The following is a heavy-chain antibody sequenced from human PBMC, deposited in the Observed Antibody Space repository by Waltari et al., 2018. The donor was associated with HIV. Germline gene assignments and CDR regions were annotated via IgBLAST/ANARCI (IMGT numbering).Heavy chain of an antibody. CDR2: MNPNSGNT. V-gene: IGHV1-8*01. Sequence: QVQLVQSGAEVKKPGASVKVSCKASGYTFTSYDINWVRQATGQGLEWMGWMNPNSGNTGYAQKFQGRVTMTRNTSISTAYMELSSLRSEDTAVYYCARGPINSWYGPHRLNWFDPWGQGTLVTVSS. D-gene: IGHD6-13*01. CDR1: GYTFTSYD. CDR3: ARGPINSWYGPHRLNWFDP. J-gene: IGHJ5*02.